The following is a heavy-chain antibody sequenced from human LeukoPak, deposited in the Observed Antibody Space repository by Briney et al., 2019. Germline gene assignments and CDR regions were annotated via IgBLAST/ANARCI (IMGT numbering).Heavy chain of an antibody. Sequence: ASVKVSCKASGSTFTSYGISWVRQAPGQGLEWMGWISAYNGNTNYAQKLQGRVTMTTDTSTSTAYMELRSLRSDDTAVYYCARDRTTGTTSPSDFDIWGQGTMVTVSS. D-gene: IGHD1-1*01. V-gene: IGHV1-18*04. CDR3: ARDRTTGTTSPSDFDI. CDR2: ISAYNGNT. CDR1: GSTFTSYG. J-gene: IGHJ3*02.